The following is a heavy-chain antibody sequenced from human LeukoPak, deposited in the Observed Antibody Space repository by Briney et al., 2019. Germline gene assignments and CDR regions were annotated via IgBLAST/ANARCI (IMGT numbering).Heavy chain of an antibody. D-gene: IGHD3-16*01. Sequence: GGSLRLSCAASGFTFSGSALHWVRQASGKGLEWVGRIRSTANGYATAYAASVKGRFTISRDDSKNTAYLQMNSLKTEDTAVYYCTRLPDDYVWGSSPLNWFDPWGQGTLVTVSS. CDR1: GFTFSGSA. CDR3: TRLPDDYVWGSSPLNWFDP. V-gene: IGHV3-73*01. J-gene: IGHJ5*02. CDR2: IRSTANGYAT.